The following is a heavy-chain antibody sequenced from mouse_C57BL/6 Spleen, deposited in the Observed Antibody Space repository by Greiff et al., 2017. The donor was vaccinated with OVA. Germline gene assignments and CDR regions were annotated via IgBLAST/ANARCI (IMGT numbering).Heavy chain of an antibody. CDR2: IYPGDGDT. CDR3: LDGFYVAY. V-gene: IGHV1-82*01. CDR1: GYAFSSSW. D-gene: IGHD2-3*01. J-gene: IGHJ3*01. Sequence: QVQLQQSGPELVKPGASVKISCKASGYAFSSSWMNWVKQRPGKGLEWIGRIYPGDGDTNYNGKFKGKATLTADKSSSTAYMQLSSLTSEDSAVYFCLDGFYVAYGGKGTLVTVSA.